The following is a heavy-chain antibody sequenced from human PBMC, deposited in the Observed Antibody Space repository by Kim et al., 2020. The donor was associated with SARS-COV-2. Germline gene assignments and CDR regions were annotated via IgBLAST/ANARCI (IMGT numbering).Heavy chain of an antibody. CDR3: ARDSGTAPGNYDFWSGYSEYFQH. J-gene: IGHJ1*01. CDR2: INPNSGGT. Sequence: ASVKVSCKASGYTFTGYYMHWVRQAPGQGLEWMGRINPNSGGTNYAQKFQGRVTMTRDTSISTAYMELSRLRSDDTAVYYCARDSGTAPGNYDFWSGYSEYFQHWGQGTLVTVSS. D-gene: IGHD3-3*01. CDR1: GYTFTGYY. V-gene: IGHV1-2*06.